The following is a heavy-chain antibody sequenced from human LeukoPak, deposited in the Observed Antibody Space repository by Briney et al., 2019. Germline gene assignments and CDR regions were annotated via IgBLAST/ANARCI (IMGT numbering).Heavy chain of an antibody. D-gene: IGHD6-13*01. CDR3: ARNKGYSSSWTPFDY. J-gene: IGHJ4*02. Sequence: GGSLRLSCAASGFTFSDHYMDWVRQAPGKGLEWVGRTRNKANSYTTEYAASVKGRFTISRDNSKNPLNLQMNSLKTEDTAVYYCARNKGYSSSWTPFDYWGQGTLVTVSS. V-gene: IGHV3-72*01. CDR2: TRNKANSYTT. CDR1: GFTFSDHY.